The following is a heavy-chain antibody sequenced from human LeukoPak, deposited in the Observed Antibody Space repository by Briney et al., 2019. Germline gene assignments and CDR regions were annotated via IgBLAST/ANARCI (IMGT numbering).Heavy chain of an antibody. J-gene: IGHJ4*02. D-gene: IGHD2-15*01. V-gene: IGHV4-59*01. CDR3: ARNYCTGGSCYINDD. Sequence: SETLSLTCAVYGGSFSGYYWSWIRQPPGKGLEWIGFIHYTGSTNYNPSLKGRVTMSVDTSKNQFSLKLTSVAAADSAIYYCARNYCTGGSCYINDDWGQGTLVTVSS. CDR1: GGSFSGYY. CDR2: IHYTGST.